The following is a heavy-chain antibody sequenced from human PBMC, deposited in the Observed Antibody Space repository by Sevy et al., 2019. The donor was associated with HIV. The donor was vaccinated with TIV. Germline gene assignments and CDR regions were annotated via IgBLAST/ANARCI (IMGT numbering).Heavy chain of an antibody. Sequence: GGSLRLSCAASVFTFSNAWMSWVRQAPGKGLEWVGRIKSKTDGGTTDYAAPVKGRFTISRDDSKNTLYLQMNSLKTEDTAVYYCTTDNSYGYYYFDYWGQGTLVTVSS. J-gene: IGHJ4*02. CDR1: VFTFSNAW. CDR3: TTDNSYGYYYFDY. D-gene: IGHD5-18*01. CDR2: IKSKTDGGTT. V-gene: IGHV3-15*01.